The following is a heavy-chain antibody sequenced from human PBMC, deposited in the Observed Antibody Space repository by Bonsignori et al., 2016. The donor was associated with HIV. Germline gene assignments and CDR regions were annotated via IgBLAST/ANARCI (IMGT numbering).Heavy chain of an antibody. D-gene: IGHD3-10*01. V-gene: IGHV1-69*01. CDR2: IIPIFGTA. Sequence: WVRQAPGQGLEWMGGIIPIFGTANYAQKFQGRVTITADESTSTAYMELSSLRSEDTAVYYCARVSRVRGVISYFQHWGQGTLVTVSS. J-gene: IGHJ1*01. CDR3: ARVSRVRGVISYFQH.